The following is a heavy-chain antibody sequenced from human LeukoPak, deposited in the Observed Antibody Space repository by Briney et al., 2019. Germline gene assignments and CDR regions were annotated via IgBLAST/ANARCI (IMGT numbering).Heavy chain of an antibody. CDR3: ARAKEVRYDFWSGYYTPDYYYYGMDV. D-gene: IGHD3-3*01. CDR1: GGTFSSYA. CDR2: IIPIFGTA. Sequence: ASVKVSCKASGGTFSSYAISWVRQAPGQGLEWMGGIIPIFGTANYAQKFQGRVTITADESTSTAYMELSSLRSEDTAVYYCARAKEVRYDFWSGYYTPDYYYYGMDVWGQGTTVTVSS. J-gene: IGHJ6*02. V-gene: IGHV1-69*13.